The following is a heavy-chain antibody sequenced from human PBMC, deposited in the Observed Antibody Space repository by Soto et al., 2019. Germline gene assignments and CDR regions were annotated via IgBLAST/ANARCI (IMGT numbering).Heavy chain of an antibody. J-gene: IGHJ6*04. CDR2: IIPIFGIV. D-gene: IGHD3-3*01. CDR1: DGTFSSYA. CDR3: ARLFLGVAPGWERDFWCVYLRDNNNSSGRDV. Sequence: SVKVSCKASDGTFSSYAISWVRQAPGQGLEWMGGIIPIFGIVNYTQKFQGRVTITADESTRTAYMEMSSLRSEDTAVYYCARLFLGVAPGWERDFWCVYLRDNNNSSGRDVWGKGPTATVS. V-gene: IGHV1-69*13.